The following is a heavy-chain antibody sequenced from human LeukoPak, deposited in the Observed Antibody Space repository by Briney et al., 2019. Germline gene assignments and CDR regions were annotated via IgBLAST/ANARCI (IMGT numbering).Heavy chain of an antibody. CDR1: GGSFSGYY. V-gene: IGHV4-34*01. CDR3: ARGRRIAVAGTFDY. Sequence: TSETLSLTCAVYGGSFSGYYWSWIRQPPGKGLEWIGGINHSGSTNYNPSLKSRVTISVDTSKNQFSLKLSSVTAADTAVYYCARGRRIAVAGTFDYWGQGTLVTVSS. D-gene: IGHD6-19*01. J-gene: IGHJ4*02. CDR2: INHSGST.